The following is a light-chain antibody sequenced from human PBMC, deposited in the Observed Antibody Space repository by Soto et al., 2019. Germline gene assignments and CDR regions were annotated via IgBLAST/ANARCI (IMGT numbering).Light chain of an antibody. Sequence: QSALTQPPSVSGSPGQSVTISCTGTSSDVGSYNRVSWYQQPPGTAPKLMIYEVGSRPSGVPDRFSGSKSGNTASLTISGLQAEDEADYYCSSFTSSSTLVFGGGTKVTVL. CDR3: SSFTSSSTLV. J-gene: IGLJ2*01. CDR2: EVG. CDR1: SSDVGSYNR. V-gene: IGLV2-18*02.